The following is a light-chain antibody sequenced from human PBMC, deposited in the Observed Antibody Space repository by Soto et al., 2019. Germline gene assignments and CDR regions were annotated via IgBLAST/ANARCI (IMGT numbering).Light chain of an antibody. CDR3: QQYYSYPPA. CDR2: KAS. Sequence: DIQMTQSPSTLSASVGDRVTITCRASQSISSWLAWYQQKPGKAPKLLIYKASSLESGVPSSFSSSGSGTEFTLTISSLQPDDFATYYCQQYYSYPPAFGGGTKVEIK. V-gene: IGKV1-5*03. J-gene: IGKJ4*01. CDR1: QSISSW.